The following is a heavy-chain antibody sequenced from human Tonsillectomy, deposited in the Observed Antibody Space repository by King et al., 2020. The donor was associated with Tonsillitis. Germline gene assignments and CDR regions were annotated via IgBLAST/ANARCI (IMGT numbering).Heavy chain of an antibody. J-gene: IGHJ4*02. D-gene: IGHD6-19*01. Sequence: QVQLVESGGGVVQRGGSLRLSCTPSRFTFSNYGMHWVRQAPGKGLEWVAFIRYDGSNKYYADSVKGRFTISRDNSKNTLYLQMNSLRPEDTAVYYCAKDLGYAYSSPALADYWGQGTLVTVSS. V-gene: IGHV3-30*02. CDR1: RFTFSNYG. CDR2: IRYDGSNK. CDR3: AKDLGYAYSSPALADY.